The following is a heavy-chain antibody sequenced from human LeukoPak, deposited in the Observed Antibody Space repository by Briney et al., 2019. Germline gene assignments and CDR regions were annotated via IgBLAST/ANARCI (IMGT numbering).Heavy chain of an antibody. D-gene: IGHD1-26*01. J-gene: IGHJ4*02. Sequence: GGSLRLSCAASGFTFSSYSMNWVRQAPGKGLEWVSSISSSSSYIYYADSVKGRFTISRDNAKNSLYLQMNSLRAEDTAVYYCARKRTGARQFDYWGQGTLVTVSS. CDR1: GFTFSSYS. CDR2: ISSSSSYI. CDR3: ARKRTGARQFDY. V-gene: IGHV3-21*01.